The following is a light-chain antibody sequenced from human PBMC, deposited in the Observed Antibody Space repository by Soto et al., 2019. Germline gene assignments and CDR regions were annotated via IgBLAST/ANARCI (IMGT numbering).Light chain of an antibody. Sequence: QSALTQPASVSGSPGQSITISCTGTSSDIGDYDYVSWYQQHPGKAPKLLIYDVSNRPSGISNRFSASKSGNTASLTISGLQAEDEADYYCCSYPSTTVIFGGGTKLTVL. CDR2: DVS. V-gene: IGLV2-14*03. CDR1: SSDIGDYDY. J-gene: IGLJ2*01. CDR3: CSYPSTTVI.